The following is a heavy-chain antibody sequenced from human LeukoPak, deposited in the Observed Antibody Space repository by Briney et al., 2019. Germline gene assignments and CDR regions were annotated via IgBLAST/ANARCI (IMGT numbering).Heavy chain of an antibody. V-gene: IGHV3-21*01. J-gene: IGHJ3*02. CDR1: GFSVSSNY. D-gene: IGHD2-21*02. CDR3: VTTTYCGGGCYSEGFDI. Sequence: PGGSLRLSCAASGFSVSSNYMSWVRQAPGKGLQCVSSIGSGGTPTYYADSVKGRFAISRDNAKNSLYLQVNSLRGEDTAVYYCVTTTYCGGGCYSEGFDIWGQGTMVAVSS. CDR2: IGSGGTPT.